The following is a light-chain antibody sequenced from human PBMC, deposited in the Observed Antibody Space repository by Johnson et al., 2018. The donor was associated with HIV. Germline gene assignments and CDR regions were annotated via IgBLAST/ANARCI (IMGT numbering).Light chain of an antibody. CDR1: SSNIGNNY. Sequence: QSVLSQPPSVSAAPGQKVTISCSGSSSNIGNNYVSWYQQLPGTSPKLLIYENKARPSGIPDRFSGSKSATSATLAITGLQTGDEADYYCGTWDNSLNNGAVFGTGTKVTVL. V-gene: IGLV1-51*01. CDR3: GTWDNSLNNGAV. J-gene: IGLJ1*01. CDR2: ENK.